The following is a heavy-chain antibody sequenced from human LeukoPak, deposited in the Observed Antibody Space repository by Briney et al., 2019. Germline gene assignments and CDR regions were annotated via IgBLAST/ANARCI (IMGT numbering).Heavy chain of an antibody. CDR3: ARDPPYNWNDVTLVRDY. CDR1: GFTFSSYW. CDR2: INSDGSST. V-gene: IGHV3-74*01. D-gene: IGHD1-1*01. Sequence: GGSLRLSCAASGFTFSSYWMHWVRQAPGKGLVWVSRINSDGSSTSYADSVKGRFTISRDNAKNTLYLQMNSLRAEDTAVYYCARDPPYNWNDVTLVRDYWGQGTLVTVSS. J-gene: IGHJ4*02.